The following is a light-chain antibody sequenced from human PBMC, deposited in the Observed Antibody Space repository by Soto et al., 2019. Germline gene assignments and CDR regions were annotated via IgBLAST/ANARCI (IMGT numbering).Light chain of an antibody. CDR1: SSDVGGYSY. J-gene: IGLJ1*01. V-gene: IGLV2-14*03. CDR3: SSYTSSSTYV. Sequence: QSALTQPASVSGSPGQSITISCSGTSSDVGGYSYVSWYQHHPGKAPKLMIYDVSNRPSGVSNRFSGSKSGNTASLTLSGLQAEDDADYYCSSYTSSSTYVFGTGTKLTVL. CDR2: DVS.